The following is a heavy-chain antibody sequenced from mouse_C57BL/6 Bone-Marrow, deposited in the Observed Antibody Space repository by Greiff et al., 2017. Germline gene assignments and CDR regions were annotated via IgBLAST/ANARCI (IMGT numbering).Heavy chain of an antibody. V-gene: IGHV7-3*01. CDR1: GFTFTDYY. CDR3: ASSPYYYGSSYVYYFDY. D-gene: IGHD1-1*01. J-gene: IGHJ2*01. CDR2: IRNKANGYTT. Sequence: EVKLVESGGGLVQPGGSLSLSCAASGFTFTDYYMSWVRQPPGKALEWLGFIRNKANGYTTEYSASVKGRFTISRDNSQSILYLQMNALRAEDSATYYCASSPYYYGSSYVYYFDYWGQGTTLTVSS.